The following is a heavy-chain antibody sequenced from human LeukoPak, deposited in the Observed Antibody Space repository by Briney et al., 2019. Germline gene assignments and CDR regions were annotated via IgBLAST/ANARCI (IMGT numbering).Heavy chain of an antibody. V-gene: IGHV3-7*01. D-gene: IGHD5-12*01. CDR3: ARGGYDYNALFDH. CDR2: IKQDGGEK. CDR1: GFTFSSSW. Sequence: GGSLRLSCAASGFTFSSSWMTWVRQAPGKGLEWVANIKQDGGEKYYVDSVKGRFTISRDNAKNSLYLQMNSLRAEDTAVYYCARGGYDYNALFDHWGQGTLVTVSS. J-gene: IGHJ4*02.